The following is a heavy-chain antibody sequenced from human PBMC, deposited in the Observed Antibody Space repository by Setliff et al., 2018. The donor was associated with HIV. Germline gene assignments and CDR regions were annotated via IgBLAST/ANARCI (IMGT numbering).Heavy chain of an antibody. D-gene: IGHD3-3*01. CDR2: INPSGGST. CDR3: ARTYYNFWSGDYYYYGMDV. Sequence: ASVKVSCKASGYTFTSYYMHWVRQAPGQGLEWMGIINPSGGSTSYAQKFQGRVTMTRGTSTSTVYMELSSLRSEDTAVYYCARTYYNFWSGDYYYYGMDVWGQGTKVTVSS. V-gene: IGHV1-46*01. CDR1: GYTFTSYY. J-gene: IGHJ6*02.